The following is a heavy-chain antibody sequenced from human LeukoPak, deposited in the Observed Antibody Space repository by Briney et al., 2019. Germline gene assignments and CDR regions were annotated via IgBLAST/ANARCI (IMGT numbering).Heavy chain of an antibody. J-gene: IGHJ1*01. V-gene: IGHV3-21*01. CDR1: GFTFSSYS. CDR2: ISSSRSYI. Sequence: GGSLRLSCAASGFTFSSYSMNWVRQAPGKGLEWVSSISSSRSYIYYADSVKGRFTFSRDNAKNSLYLQMNSLRAEDTAVYYCARAYDYYGSGSYYKGEYFQHWDQGTLVTVSS. CDR3: ARAYDYYGSGSYYKGEYFQH. D-gene: IGHD3-10*01.